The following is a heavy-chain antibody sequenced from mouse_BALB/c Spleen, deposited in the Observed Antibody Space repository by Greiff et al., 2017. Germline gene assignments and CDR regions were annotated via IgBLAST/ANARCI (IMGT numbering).Heavy chain of an antibody. D-gene: IGHD2-14*01. CDR3: ARGGRYDRASAY. J-gene: IGHJ3*01. CDR2: INPGSGGT. Sequence: VQLVESGAELVRPGTSVKVSCKASGYAFTNYLIEWVKQRPGQGLEWIGVINPGSGGTNYNEKFKGKATLTADKSSSTAYMQLSSLTSDDSAVYFCARGGRYDRASAYWGQGTLDTVSA. CDR1: GYAFTNYL. V-gene: IGHV1-54*01.